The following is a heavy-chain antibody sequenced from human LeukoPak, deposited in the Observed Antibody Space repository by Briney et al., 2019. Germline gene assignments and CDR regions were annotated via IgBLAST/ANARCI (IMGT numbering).Heavy chain of an antibody. CDR3: ARERDCRSTSCLDAFDI. Sequence: GGSLRLSCAASGFTFSDYYMSWIRQAPGKGLEWISYISSSSSYTTYADFVRGRFTISRDNAKNSLYVQMNYLRAEDTAVYYCARERDCRSTSCLDAFDIWGQGTMVTVSS. J-gene: IGHJ3*02. CDR2: ISSSSSYT. D-gene: IGHD2-2*01. CDR1: GFTFSDYY. V-gene: IGHV3-11*06.